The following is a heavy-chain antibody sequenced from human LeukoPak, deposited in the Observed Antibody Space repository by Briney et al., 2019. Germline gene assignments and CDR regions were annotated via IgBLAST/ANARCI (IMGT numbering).Heavy chain of an antibody. Sequence: GGSLRLSCAASGFTFSSYGMHWVRQAPGKGLEWVSHISSSSTIYYADSVKGRFTISRDNAKNSLYLQMNSLRDEDTAVYYCARVAADFWSGYYGMDVWGQGTTVTVSS. CDR1: GFTFSSYG. D-gene: IGHD3-3*01. J-gene: IGHJ6*02. CDR2: ISSSSTI. V-gene: IGHV3-48*02. CDR3: ARVAADFWSGYYGMDV.